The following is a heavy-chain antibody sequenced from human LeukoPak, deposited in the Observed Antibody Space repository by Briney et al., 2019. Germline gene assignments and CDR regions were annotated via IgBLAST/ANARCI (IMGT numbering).Heavy chain of an antibody. V-gene: IGHV4-30-2*01. CDR3: ARELYSSSWSYFDY. CDR1: GGSISSGGYS. D-gene: IGHD6-13*01. CDR2: IYHSGST. J-gene: IGHJ4*02. Sequence: SETLSLTCAVSGGSISSGGYSWSWTRQPPGKGLEWIGYIYHSGSTYYNPSLKSRVTISVDRSKNQFSLKLSSVTAADTAVYYCARELYSSSWSYFDYWGQGTLVTVSS.